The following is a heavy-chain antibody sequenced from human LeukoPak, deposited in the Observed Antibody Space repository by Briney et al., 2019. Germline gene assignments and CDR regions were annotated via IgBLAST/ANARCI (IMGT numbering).Heavy chain of an antibody. D-gene: IGHD7-27*01. CDR2: ITSDGSTT. V-gene: IGHV3-74*01. CDR3: AREAGTGERWYFDL. CDR1: GFSLSDYW. Sequence: GGSLRLSCVGSGFSLSDYWMHWVRQTPGKGLMWVSRITSDGSTTWYADSVKGRFTVSRDNAKNTLFLEMNSLRDEDTAVYYCAREAGTGERWYFDLWGRGTLVTVSS. J-gene: IGHJ2*01.